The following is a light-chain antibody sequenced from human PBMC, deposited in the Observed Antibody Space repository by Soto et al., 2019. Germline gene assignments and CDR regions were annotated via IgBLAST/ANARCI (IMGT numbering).Light chain of an antibody. Sequence: QSALTQPPSVSGAPGQRVTISCTGSRSNIGAGYDVHWYQQLPGTAPKLLIYGDNNRPSGVPDRFSGSKSGTSTSLAITGLQAEDEADYYCQSYDNSLSGSLFGTGTKVTVL. CDR2: GDN. CDR1: RSNIGAGYD. V-gene: IGLV1-40*01. J-gene: IGLJ1*01. CDR3: QSYDNSLSGSL.